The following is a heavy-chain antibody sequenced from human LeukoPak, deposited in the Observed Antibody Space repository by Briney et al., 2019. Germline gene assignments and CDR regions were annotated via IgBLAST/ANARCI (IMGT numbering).Heavy chain of an antibody. Sequence: GSSVKVSCKASGGTFSSYAISWVRQAPGQGLEWMGGIIPIFGTANYAQKFQGRVTITADESTSTAYMELSSLRSDDTAVYYCARAKWQESGYFYWGQGTLVTVSS. V-gene: IGHV1-69*01. CDR1: GGTFSSYA. CDR3: ARAKWQESGYFY. D-gene: IGHD3-22*01. J-gene: IGHJ4*02. CDR2: IIPIFGTA.